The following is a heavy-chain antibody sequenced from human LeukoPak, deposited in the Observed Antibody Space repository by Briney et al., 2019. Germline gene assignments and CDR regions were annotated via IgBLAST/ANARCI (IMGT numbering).Heavy chain of an antibody. CDR1: GFTFSSYS. CDR2: ISSSSYI. J-gene: IGHJ6*02. D-gene: IGHD2-2*01. CDR3: ARVLGYCSSTSCLFYGMDV. Sequence: PGGSLRLSCAASGFTFSSYSMNWVRQAPGKGLEWVSSISSSSYIYYADSVKGRFTISRDNAKNSLYLQMNSLRAEDTAVYYCARVLGYCSSTSCLFYGMDVWGQGTTVTVSS. V-gene: IGHV3-21*01.